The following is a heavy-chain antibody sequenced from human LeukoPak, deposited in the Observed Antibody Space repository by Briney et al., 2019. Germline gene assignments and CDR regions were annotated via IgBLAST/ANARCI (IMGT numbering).Heavy chain of an antibody. V-gene: IGHV3-7*01. J-gene: IGHJ5*02. CDR3: SKDLTSDFGGDLDP. Sequence: GGSLRLSCAASGFTFSSYWMSWVRQAPGKGLEWVANIKQDGSEKYYVDSVKGRFTISRDNSKSTVYLQMNSLRVEDAAVYYCSKDLTSDFGGDLDPWGQGTLVTVSS. D-gene: IGHD3-10*01. CDR2: IKQDGSEK. CDR1: GFTFSSYW.